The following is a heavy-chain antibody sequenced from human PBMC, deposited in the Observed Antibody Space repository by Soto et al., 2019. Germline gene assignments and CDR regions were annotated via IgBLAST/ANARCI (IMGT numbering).Heavy chain of an antibody. D-gene: IGHD1-1*01. CDR1: GFTSSNYA. V-gene: IGHV3-23*01. J-gene: IGHJ4*02. CDR2: ISGSGDTT. Sequence: GGSLRLSCAASGFTSSNYAMSWVRQSSGKGLEWVSSISGSGDTTYYADSVKGRFTVSRDNAKNTLSLQMDSLRAGDTAVYYCAKGGSETNIILEYWGPGTPVTVSS. CDR3: AKGGSETNIILEY.